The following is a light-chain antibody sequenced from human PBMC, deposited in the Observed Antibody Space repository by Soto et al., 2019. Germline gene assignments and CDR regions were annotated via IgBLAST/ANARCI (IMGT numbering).Light chain of an antibody. CDR2: EVS. Sequence: QSALTQPASVSGSPGQSITISCTGSSSDIGGYNYVSWYQHYPGKAPKLIIYEVSNRPSGISNRFSASKSDNTASLTISGLQADDETDYYCSSYTNSDIWVFGGGTKLTVL. J-gene: IGLJ3*02. CDR3: SSYTNSDIWV. V-gene: IGLV2-14*01. CDR1: SSDIGGYNY.